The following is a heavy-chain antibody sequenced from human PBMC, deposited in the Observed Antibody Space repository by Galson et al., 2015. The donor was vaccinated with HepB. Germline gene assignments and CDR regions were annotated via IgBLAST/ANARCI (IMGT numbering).Heavy chain of an antibody. Sequence: QSGAEVKKPGESLRISCKGSGYSFTSYWISWVRQMPGKGLEWMGRIDPSDSYTNYSPSFQGHVTISADKSISTAYLQWSSLKASDTAMYYCARRRNGRYNWNYYYMDVWGKGTTVTVSS. V-gene: IGHV5-10-1*01. CDR2: IDPSDSYT. D-gene: IGHD1-20*01. CDR3: ARRRNGRYNWNYYYMDV. CDR1: GYSFTSYW. J-gene: IGHJ6*03.